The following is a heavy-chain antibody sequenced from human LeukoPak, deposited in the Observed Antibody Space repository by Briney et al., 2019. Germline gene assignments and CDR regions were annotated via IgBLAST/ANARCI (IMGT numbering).Heavy chain of an antibody. CDR1: GGTFSSYS. V-gene: IGHV1-69*13. CDR3: AREVGATLSY. D-gene: IGHD1-26*01. CDR2: IIPIFGTA. Sequence: SSAKVSCKASGGTFSSYSISWLRQAPRQGLEWMGGIIPIFGTANYAQKFQGRVTITADESTSTAYMELSSLRSEDMAVYYCAREVGATLSYWGQGTLVTVSS. J-gene: IGHJ4*02.